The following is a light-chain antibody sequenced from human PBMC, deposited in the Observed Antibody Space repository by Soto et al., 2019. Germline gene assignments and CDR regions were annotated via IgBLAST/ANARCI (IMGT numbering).Light chain of an antibody. CDR3: SSYAGTNNVL. CDR1: SSDVDRYNY. CDR2: EVS. J-gene: IGLJ2*01. Sequence: QSALTQPPSASGSPGQSVTISCTGTSSDVDRYNYVSWYQQHPGKAPKLMIYEVSKRPSGVPDRFSGSNSDNTASLTVSGLQAEDEADYYCSSYAGTNNVLFGGGTKLTVL. V-gene: IGLV2-8*01.